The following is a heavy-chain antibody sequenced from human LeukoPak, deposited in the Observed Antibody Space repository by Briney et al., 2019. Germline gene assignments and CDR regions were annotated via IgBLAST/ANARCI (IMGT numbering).Heavy chain of an antibody. CDR3: ARDQGNWNYASPFDY. CDR2: IIPIFGTA. Sequence: SVKVSCKASGGTFSSYAISWVRQAPGQGLEWMGGIIPIFGTANYAQKFQGRVTITADESTSTAYMELSSLRSEDTAVYYCARDQGNWNYASPFDYWGQGTLVTVSS. V-gene: IGHV1-69*13. J-gene: IGHJ4*02. CDR1: GGTFSSYA. D-gene: IGHD1-7*01.